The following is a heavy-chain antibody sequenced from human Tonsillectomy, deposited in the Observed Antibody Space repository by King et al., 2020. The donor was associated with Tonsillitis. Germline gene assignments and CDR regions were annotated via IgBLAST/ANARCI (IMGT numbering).Heavy chain of an antibody. J-gene: IGHJ6*02. CDR2: IYPGDSAT. CDR1: GYRFTNYW. CDR3: ARALGGGYCRGGFCYDPNYCCGRDV. V-gene: IGHV5-51*01. Sequence: QLVQSGAEVKKPGESVKISCRVSGYRFTNYWIGWVRQMPGKGLEWMGIIYPGDSATRYSPSFQGQVTISADKSITTAYLQWSSLKASDTAMYYCARALGGGYCRGGFCYDPNYCCGRDVGGQGNTVTVSS. D-gene: IGHD2-15*01.